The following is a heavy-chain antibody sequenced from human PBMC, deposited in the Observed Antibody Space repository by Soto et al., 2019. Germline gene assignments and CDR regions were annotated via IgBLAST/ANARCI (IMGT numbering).Heavy chain of an antibody. Sequence: QVQLVQSGAEVKKPGSSVKVSCKASGGTFSSYAISWVRQAPGQGLEWMGGIIPIFGTANYAQKFQGRVTITADESTSTAYKELSGLRSEDTAVYYCARGGGSSSWPSHDYWGQGTLVTVSS. CDR2: IIPIFGTA. CDR3: ARGGGSSSWPSHDY. CDR1: GGTFSSYA. J-gene: IGHJ4*02. D-gene: IGHD6-13*01. V-gene: IGHV1-69*01.